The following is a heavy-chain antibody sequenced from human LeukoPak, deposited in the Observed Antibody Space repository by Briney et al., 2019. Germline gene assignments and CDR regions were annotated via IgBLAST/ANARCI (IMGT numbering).Heavy chain of an antibody. V-gene: IGHV3-23*01. Sequence: GGSLRLSCAASEFTFSRYGMSWVRQAPGKGLEWVSIISGSGGTTKYVDSVQGRFTISRDNSKNTVYLQMNSLRVDDTATYYCARANRGGLGVFDIWGQGTMVTVSS. CDR3: ARANRGGLGVFDI. CDR2: ISGSGGTT. D-gene: IGHD7-27*01. J-gene: IGHJ3*02. CDR1: EFTFSRYG.